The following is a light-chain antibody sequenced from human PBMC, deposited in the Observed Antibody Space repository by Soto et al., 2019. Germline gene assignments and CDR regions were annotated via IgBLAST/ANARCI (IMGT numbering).Light chain of an antibody. CDR2: EAS. V-gene: IGKV3-15*01. J-gene: IGKJ1*01. CDR3: QQYNDWPPT. CDR1: RSVSSN. Sequence: EIVMTQSPDTLSVSPGERATLSCRASRSVSSNLAWYQHKPGQAPRLLIFEASTRATGIPVRFSGSGSGTEFTLTIGSLQSEDSAVYYCQQYNDWPPTFGQGTKVEIK.